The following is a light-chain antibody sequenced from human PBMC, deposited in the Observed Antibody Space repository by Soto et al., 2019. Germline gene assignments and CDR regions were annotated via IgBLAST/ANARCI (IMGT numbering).Light chain of an antibody. V-gene: IGKV3-20*01. Sequence: EIVLTQSPGTLSLSPGERATLSCRASQSVSGSYLAWYQQKPGQAPRLLIYGASSRATGIPDRFSGSGSGTYFTLTISRLEPEDFAVYYCQQYGGSPRYTFGQGTKLEIK. J-gene: IGKJ2*01. CDR3: QQYGGSPRYT. CDR1: QSVSGSY. CDR2: GAS.